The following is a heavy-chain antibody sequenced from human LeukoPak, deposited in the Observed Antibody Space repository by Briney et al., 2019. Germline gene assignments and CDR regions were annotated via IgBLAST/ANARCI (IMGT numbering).Heavy chain of an antibody. Sequence: GGSLRLSCAASGFTFSSYEMNWVRQAPGKGLEWVSYISSSGSTIYYADSVKGRFTTSRDNAKNSLYLQMNSLRAEDTAVYYCARDLPARYYYDSSAVADYWGQGTLVTVSS. J-gene: IGHJ4*02. CDR3: ARDLPARYYYDSSAVADY. D-gene: IGHD3-22*01. CDR1: GFTFSSYE. V-gene: IGHV3-48*03. CDR2: ISSSGSTI.